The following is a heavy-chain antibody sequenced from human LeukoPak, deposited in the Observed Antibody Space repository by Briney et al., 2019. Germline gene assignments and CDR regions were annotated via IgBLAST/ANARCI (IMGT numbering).Heavy chain of an antibody. CDR2: IYYSGST. V-gene: IGHV4-39*07. D-gene: IGHD6-13*01. CDR3: ARAAAGTGRFDY. J-gene: IGHJ4*02. CDR1: GGSISSSSYY. Sequence: PSETLSLTCTVSGGSISSSSYYWGWIRQPPGKGLEWIGSIYYSGSTYYNPSLKSRVIISVDRPKNQFSLKLSSVTAADTAVYYCARAAAGTGRFDYWGQGTLVTVSS.